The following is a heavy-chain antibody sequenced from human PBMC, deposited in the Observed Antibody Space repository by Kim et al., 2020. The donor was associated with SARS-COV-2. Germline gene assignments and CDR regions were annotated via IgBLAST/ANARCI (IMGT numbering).Heavy chain of an antibody. CDR1: GGSFSGYY. Sequence: SETLSLTCAVYGGSFSGYYWSWIRQPPGKGLEWIGEINHSGSTNYNPSLKSRVTISVDTSKNQFSLKLSSVTAADTAVYYCARGRRVRGVKSYSMDVCGKGATVTASS. CDR3: ARGRRVRGVKSYSMDV. V-gene: IGHV4-34*01. CDR2: INHSGST. J-gene: IGHJ6*03. D-gene: IGHD3-10*01.